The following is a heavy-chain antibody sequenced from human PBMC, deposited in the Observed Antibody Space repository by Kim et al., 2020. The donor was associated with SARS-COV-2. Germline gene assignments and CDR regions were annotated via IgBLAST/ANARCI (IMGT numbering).Heavy chain of an antibody. V-gene: IGHV3-23*01. D-gene: IGHD3-16*01. CDR1: GFIFRNYA. J-gene: IGHJ4*01. CDR3: AKHVIDDDRSDYDDPIFQQ. Sequence: GGSLRLSCAASGFIFRNYAMTWVRQAPGQGLEWVSGISADGRDTEYADSVKGRFTISRDNAKSALYLQMTSLKGEDAAVYYCAKHVIDDDRSDYDDPIFQQWGLGTLVVVSS. CDR2: ISADGRDT.